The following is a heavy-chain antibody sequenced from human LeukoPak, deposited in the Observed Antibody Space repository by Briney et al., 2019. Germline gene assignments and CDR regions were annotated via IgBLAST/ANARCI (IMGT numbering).Heavy chain of an antibody. J-gene: IGHJ3*02. V-gene: IGHV4-39*01. CDR1: GGSISSSSYY. D-gene: IGHD3-22*01. CDR3: AIHGRRDPYYYDSSDYYYPFDI. CDR2: IYYSGST. Sequence: RPSETLSLTCTVSGGSISSSSYYWGWIRQPPGKGLEWIGSIYYSGSTYYNPSLKSRVTISVDTSKNQFSLKLSSVTAADTSVFYCAIHGRRDPYYYDSSDYYYPFDIWGQGTMVTVSS.